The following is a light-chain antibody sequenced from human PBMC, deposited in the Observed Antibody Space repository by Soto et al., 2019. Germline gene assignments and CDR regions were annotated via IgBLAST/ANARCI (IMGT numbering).Light chain of an antibody. V-gene: IGLV7-46*01. J-gene: IGLJ2*01. CDR1: TGAVTSGHY. CDR2: DTN. CDR3: LLSYSDYMR. Sequence: QAVVTQEPSLTVSPGVTVTLTCASSTGAVTSGHYPFWFQQNPGQAPRTLIYDTNAKHSWTPARFSGSLLGGKAALTLSGAQPEDEADYFCLLSYSDYMRFGGGTKVTVL.